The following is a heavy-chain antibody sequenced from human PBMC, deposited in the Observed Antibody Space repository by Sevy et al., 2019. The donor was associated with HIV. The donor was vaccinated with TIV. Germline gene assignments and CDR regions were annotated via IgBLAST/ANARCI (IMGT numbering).Heavy chain of an antibody. J-gene: IGHJ3*02. Sequence: SETLSLTCTVSGGSISSYYWSWIRQPPGKGLEWIGYIYYTGSTTHNPSLKSRVTISLDTSKNQFSLNLSSVTAADTAVYYCASRGYSGNWFDAFDIWGQGTMVTVSS. V-gene: IGHV4-59*01. D-gene: IGHD6-13*01. CDR1: GGSISSYY. CDR2: IYYTGST. CDR3: ASRGYSGNWFDAFDI.